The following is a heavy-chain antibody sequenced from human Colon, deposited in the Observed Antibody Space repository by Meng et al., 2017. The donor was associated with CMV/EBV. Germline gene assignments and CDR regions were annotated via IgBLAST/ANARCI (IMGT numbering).Heavy chain of an antibody. V-gene: IGHV4-34*01. CDR1: GGYLSGYY. CDR3: ARGRSLVGATYIDY. J-gene: IGHJ4*02. CDR2: INQSGST. D-gene: IGHD1-26*01. Sequence: SETLSLTCAVSGGYLSGYYWSWIRQAPGKGLEWIGEINQSGSTNYNPSLKSRVAISLGTSGKQFSLRVNSVTAADTAVYYCARGRSLVGATYIDYWGQGTLVTVSS.